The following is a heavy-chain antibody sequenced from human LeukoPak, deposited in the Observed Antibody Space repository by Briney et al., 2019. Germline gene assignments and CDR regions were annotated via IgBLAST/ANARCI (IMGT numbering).Heavy chain of an antibody. CDR2: IYYSGST. J-gene: IGHJ4*02. V-gene: IGHV4-59*01. Sequence: EPSETLSLTCTVSGGSISNYYWSWIRQPPGKGLEWIGYIYYSGSTKYNPSLKSRVTISVDTSKSQFSLRLSSVTAADTAVYYCARVAGGRYYFDYWGQGTLVTVSS. CDR1: GGSISNYY. D-gene: IGHD3-16*01. CDR3: ARVAGGRYYFDY.